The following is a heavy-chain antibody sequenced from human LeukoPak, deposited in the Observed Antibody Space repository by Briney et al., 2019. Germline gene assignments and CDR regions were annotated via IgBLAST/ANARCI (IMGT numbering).Heavy chain of an antibody. D-gene: IGHD6-19*01. CDR3: ATEHSGWYPPTRPFDY. V-gene: IGHV4-39*01. CDR1: GGSLSSSSYY. J-gene: IGHJ4*02. Sequence: SETLSLTCTVSGGSLSSSSYYWGWIRQPPGKGLEWIGSIYYSGSTYYNPSLKSRVTISVDTSKNQFSLKLSSVTAADTAVYYCATEHSGWYPPTRPFDYWGQGTLVTVSS. CDR2: IYYSGST.